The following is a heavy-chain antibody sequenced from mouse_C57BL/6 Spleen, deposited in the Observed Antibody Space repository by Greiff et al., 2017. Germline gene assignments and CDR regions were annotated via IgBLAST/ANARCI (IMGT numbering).Heavy chain of an antibody. CDR1: GFTFSDYG. J-gene: IGHJ1*03. Sequence: EVQRVESGGGLVKPGGSLKLSCAASGFTFSDYGMHWVRQAPEKGLEWVAYISSGSSTIYYADTVKGRFTISRDNAKNTLFLQMTSLRSEDTAMYYCARENSLDVWGTGTTVTVSS. CDR2: ISSGSSTI. V-gene: IGHV5-17*01. CDR3: ARENSLDV.